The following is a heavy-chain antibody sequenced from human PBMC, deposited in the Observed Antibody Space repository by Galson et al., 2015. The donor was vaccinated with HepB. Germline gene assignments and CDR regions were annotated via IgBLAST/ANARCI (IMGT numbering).Heavy chain of an antibody. J-gene: IGHJ4*02. CDR3: ASLGGYSNGVDH. CDR1: GFTFSSYS. CDR2: ISSSSSTI. V-gene: IGHV3-48*02. D-gene: IGHD5-18*01. Sequence: SLRLSCAASGFTFSSYSMNWVRQAPGKGLEWVSYISSSSSTIYYVDSVKGRFTISRDNAKNSLYLQMNSLTDEDTAVYYCASLGGYSNGVDHWGQGILVTVSS.